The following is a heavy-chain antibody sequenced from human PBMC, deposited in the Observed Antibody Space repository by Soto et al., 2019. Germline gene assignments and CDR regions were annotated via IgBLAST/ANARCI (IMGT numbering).Heavy chain of an antibody. J-gene: IGHJ4*02. CDR2: INSDGSST. CDR1: GFTFSSYW. CDR3: AVAVAGPTAIGY. D-gene: IGHD6-19*01. Sequence: EVQLVESGGGLVQPGGSLRLSCAASGFTFSSYWMHWVRQAPGKGLVWVSRINSDGSSTSYADSVKGRFTISRDNAKNTPYLQMNSLRAEDTAVYYGAVAVAGPTAIGYWGQGTLVTVSS. V-gene: IGHV3-74*01.